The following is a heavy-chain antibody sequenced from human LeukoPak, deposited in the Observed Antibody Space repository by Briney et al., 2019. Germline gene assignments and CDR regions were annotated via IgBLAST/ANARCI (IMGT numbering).Heavy chain of an antibody. D-gene: IGHD6-19*01. V-gene: IGHV3-48*01. Sequence: GGSLRLSCAASGFSFRSYSMNRVRQAPGKGLEWLAYISDTSETMSYADSVKGRFTISRDNFKNFLYLQMNSLRAEDTAVYYCAREYSSPSYYMDVWGKGTTVTVSS. CDR3: AREYSSPSYYMDV. J-gene: IGHJ6*03. CDR2: ISDTSETM. CDR1: GFSFRSYS.